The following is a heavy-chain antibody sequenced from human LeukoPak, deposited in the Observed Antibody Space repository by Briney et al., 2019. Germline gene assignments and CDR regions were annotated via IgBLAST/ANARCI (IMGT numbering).Heavy chain of an antibody. CDR3: AKGITMVRGVIGY. CDR1: GFTFSSYG. J-gene: IGHJ4*02. CDR2: ISYDGSNK. V-gene: IGHV3-33*05. Sequence: GGSLRLSCAASGFTFSSYGMHWVRQAPGKGLEWVAVISYDGSNKYYADSVKGRFTISRDNSKNTLYLQMNSLRAEDTAVYYCAKGITMVRGVIGYWGQGTLVTVSS. D-gene: IGHD3-10*01.